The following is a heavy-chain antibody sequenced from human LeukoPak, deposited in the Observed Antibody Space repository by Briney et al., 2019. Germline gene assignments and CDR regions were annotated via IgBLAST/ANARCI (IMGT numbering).Heavy chain of an antibody. CDR1: EFTFSNYA. CDR2: ISGSGGST. Sequence: GGSLRLSCAASEFTFSNYAMSWVRQAPGKGLKWVSVISGSGGSTYYADSVKGQFTIFRDNSKNTVYLQINSLRADDTAVYYCAKGDTGMVRRYYFDYWGQGTLVTVSS. V-gene: IGHV3-23*01. D-gene: IGHD5-18*01. CDR3: AKGDTGMVRRYYFDY. J-gene: IGHJ4*02.